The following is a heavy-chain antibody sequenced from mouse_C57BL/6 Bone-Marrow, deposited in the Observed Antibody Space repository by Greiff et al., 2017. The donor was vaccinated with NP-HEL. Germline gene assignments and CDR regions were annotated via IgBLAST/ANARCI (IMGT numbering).Heavy chain of an antibody. CDR2: IYPRSGNT. Sequence: QVQLKQSGAELARPGASVKLSCKASGYTFTSYGISWVKQRTGQGLEWIGEIYPRSGNTYYNVKFKGKATLTADKSSSTAYMELRSLTSEDSAVYFCAKGGYSNFFMDYWGQGTSVTVSS. V-gene: IGHV1-81*01. D-gene: IGHD2-5*01. J-gene: IGHJ4*01. CDR1: GYTFTSYG. CDR3: AKGGYSNFFMDY.